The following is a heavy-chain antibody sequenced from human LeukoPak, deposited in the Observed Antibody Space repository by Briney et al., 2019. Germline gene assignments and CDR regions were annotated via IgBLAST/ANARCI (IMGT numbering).Heavy chain of an antibody. CDR1: GFTFSSYS. CDR2: ISSSSSTI. Sequence: GGSLRLSCAASGFTFSSYSMNWVRQAPGKGLEWVSYISSSSSTIYYGDSVKGRFTISRDNVKNSLYLQVSSLRAEDTAVYYCVRDGREGFDIWGHGTLVIVSS. J-gene: IGHJ3*02. CDR3: VRDGREGFDI. V-gene: IGHV3-48*04. D-gene: IGHD5-24*01.